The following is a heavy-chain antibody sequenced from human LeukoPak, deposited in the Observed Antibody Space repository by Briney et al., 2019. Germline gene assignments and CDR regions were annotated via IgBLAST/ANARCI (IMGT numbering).Heavy chain of an antibody. CDR3: AKPLYSGSYYKVASFDY. CDR1: GFTFSSYG. V-gene: IGHV3-30*18. J-gene: IGHJ4*02. Sequence: PGGSLRLSCAASGFTFSSYGMHWVRQAPGKGLEWVAVISYGGSNKYYADSVKGRFTISRDNSKNTLYLQMNSLRAEGTAVYYCAKPLYSGSYYKVASFDYWGQGTLVTVSS. CDR2: ISYGGSNK. D-gene: IGHD1-26*01.